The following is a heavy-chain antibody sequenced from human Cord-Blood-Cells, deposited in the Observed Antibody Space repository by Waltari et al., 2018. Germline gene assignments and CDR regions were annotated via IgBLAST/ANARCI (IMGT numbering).Heavy chain of an antibody. CDR3: ASLLFTAAAGGMDV. Sequence: EVQLVESGGGWVQPGVSVRISCAASGFTCSRYDRNWVCQAPGKGLEWVAYISSSGSTIYYTDSVKGRFTISRDNAKNSLYLQMNSLRAEDTAVYYCASLLFTAAAGGMDVWGQGTTVTVSS. D-gene: IGHD6-13*01. CDR1: GFTCSRYD. J-gene: IGHJ6*02. V-gene: IGHV3-48*03. CDR2: ISSSGSTI.